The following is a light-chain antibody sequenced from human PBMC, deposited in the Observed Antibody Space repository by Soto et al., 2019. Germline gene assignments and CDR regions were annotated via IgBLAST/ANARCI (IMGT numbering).Light chain of an antibody. J-gene: IGKJ1*01. CDR3: QQDETFSGT. CDR1: TSVSGW. CDR2: DAS. Sequence: DIQMTQSPSTLSASVGDTVTVTCRASTSVSGWLAWYQQKPGEAPKLLIYDASALLRGVPSRFSGSGSGTKFTLTSASLRPDVFATYYCQQDETFSGTFGPGTKVEI. V-gene: IGKV1-5*01.